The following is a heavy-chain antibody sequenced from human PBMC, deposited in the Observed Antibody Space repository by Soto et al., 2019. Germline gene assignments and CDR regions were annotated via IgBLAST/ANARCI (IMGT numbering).Heavy chain of an antibody. CDR3: AKWSYLDY. V-gene: IGHV3-23*01. J-gene: IGHJ4*02. Sequence: PGGSLILSCVASGFTFNKHALAWVRQAPGKGLEWVSAISGSGSSTYDSDSVKGRFTISRDTSRNTLYLQMNSLRADDTAIYYCAKWSYLDYWGQGTRVTVSS. CDR2: ISGSGSST. CDR1: GFTFNKHA. D-gene: IGHD3-3*01.